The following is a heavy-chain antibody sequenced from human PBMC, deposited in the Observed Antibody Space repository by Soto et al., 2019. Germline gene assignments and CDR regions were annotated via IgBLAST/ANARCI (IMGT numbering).Heavy chain of an antibody. Sequence: GGSLRLSCAASGFTFSSYGMHWVRQAPGKGLEWVAVISYDGSNKYYADSVKGRFTISRDNSKNTLYLQMNSLRAEDTAVYYCAKDYNWNPDHYWGQGTLVTVSS. CDR2: ISYDGSNK. CDR3: AKDYNWNPDHY. V-gene: IGHV3-30*18. CDR1: GFTFSSYG. D-gene: IGHD1-20*01. J-gene: IGHJ4*02.